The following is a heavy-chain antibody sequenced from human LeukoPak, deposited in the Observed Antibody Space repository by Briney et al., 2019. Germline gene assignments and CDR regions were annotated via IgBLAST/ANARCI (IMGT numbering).Heavy chain of an antibody. CDR2: IYSGGST. CDR1: GFTVSSNY. CDR3: AKALPYCSSTSCYTVTPPDY. V-gene: IGHV3-66*01. J-gene: IGHJ4*02. D-gene: IGHD2-2*02. Sequence: GGSLRLSCAASGFTVSSNYMSWVRQAPGKGLEWVSVIYSGGSTYYADSVKGRFTISRDNSKNTLYLQMNSLRAEDTAVYYCAKALPYCSSTSCYTVTPPDYWGQGTLVTVSS.